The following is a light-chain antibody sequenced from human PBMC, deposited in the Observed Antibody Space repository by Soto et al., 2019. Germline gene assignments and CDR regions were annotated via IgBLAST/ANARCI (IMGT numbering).Light chain of an antibody. J-gene: IGLJ1*01. CDR3: SSYTSISTYV. CDR1: SSDVGCYDF. V-gene: IGLV2-14*03. Sequence: QSALTQPASVSGSPGQSITISCTGTSSDVGCYDFVSWYQHHPGKAPRLMIYDVSHRPSGVSDRFSASKSGNTASLTISGLLAEDEADYYCSSYTSISTYVFGTGTKVTVL. CDR2: DVS.